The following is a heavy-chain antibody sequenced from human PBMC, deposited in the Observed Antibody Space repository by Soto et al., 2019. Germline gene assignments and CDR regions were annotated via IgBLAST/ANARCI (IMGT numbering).Heavy chain of an antibody. CDR2: IYYSGST. CDR3: ARLPLRIDYYYGMDV. Sequence: SETLSLTCTVSGGSISSSSYYWGWIRQPPGKGLEWIGSIYYSGSTYYNPSLKSRVTISVDTSKDQFSLKLSSVTAADTAVYYCARLPLRIDYYYGMDVWGQGTTVTVSS. D-gene: IGHD5-12*01. V-gene: IGHV4-39*01. J-gene: IGHJ6*02. CDR1: GGSISSSSYY.